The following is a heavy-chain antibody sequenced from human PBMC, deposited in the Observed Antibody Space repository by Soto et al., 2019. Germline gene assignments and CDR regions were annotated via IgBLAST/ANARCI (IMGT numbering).Heavy chain of an antibody. CDR1: GFIFSNYA. J-gene: IGHJ4*02. CDR3: LKNQRSGSYFEY. V-gene: IGHV3-23*01. Sequence: EVELWESGGGLVQPGGSLRLSCVASGFIFSNYAMTWVCQAPGKGLVWVSSISHTGGTILYTDSVEGRFTISRDNAKNTLYLQMNSQRAEDTAKYYCLKNQRSGSYFEYWVQGTLVTVSS. D-gene: IGHD6-19*01. CDR2: ISHTGGTI.